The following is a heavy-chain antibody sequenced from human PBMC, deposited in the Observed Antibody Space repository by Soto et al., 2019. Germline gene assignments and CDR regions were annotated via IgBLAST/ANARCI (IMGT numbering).Heavy chain of an antibody. CDR2: VIPVSGTP. D-gene: IGHD1-26*01. V-gene: IGHV1-69*06. J-gene: IGHJ2*01. CDR3: ARDRGSGSYYSVSDYWYFDL. Sequence: QVQLVQSGAEVKKPGSSVKVSCKASGGTFSNYAICWVRQAPGQGLEWMEGVIPVSGTPKCAQKFQDRVLITADKSTSTAYMELTSLTSEDTAVYFCARDRGSGSYYSVSDYWYFDLWGRGTLVTVSS. CDR1: GGTFSNYA.